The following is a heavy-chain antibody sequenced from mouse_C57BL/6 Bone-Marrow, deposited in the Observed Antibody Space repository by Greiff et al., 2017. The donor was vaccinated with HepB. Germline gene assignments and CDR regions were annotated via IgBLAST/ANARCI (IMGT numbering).Heavy chain of an antibody. Sequence: EVQLQQSGPELVKPGASVKIPCKASGHTFTDYNMDWVKQSHGKSLEWIGDINPNNGGTIYNQKFKGKATLTVDKSSSTAYMELRSLTSEDTAVYYCARRGLRYYYAMDYWGQGTSVTVSS. CDR3: ARRGLRYYYAMDY. CDR1: GHTFTDYN. J-gene: IGHJ4*01. V-gene: IGHV1-18*01. CDR2: INPNNGGT. D-gene: IGHD1-1*01.